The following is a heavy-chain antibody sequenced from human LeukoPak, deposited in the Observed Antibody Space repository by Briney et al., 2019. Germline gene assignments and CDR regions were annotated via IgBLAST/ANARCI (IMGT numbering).Heavy chain of an antibody. CDR1: GYTFTGYY. CDR2: INPNSGGT. J-gene: IGHJ3*02. Sequence: GASVKVSFKASGYTFTGYYMHWVRQAPGQGLEWMGWINPNSGGTNYAQKFQGRVTMTRDTSISTAYMELSRLRSDDTAVYYCARVMGGLVIAAFDIWGQGTMVTVSS. V-gene: IGHV1-2*02. D-gene: IGHD3-3*01. CDR3: ARVMGGLVIAAFDI.